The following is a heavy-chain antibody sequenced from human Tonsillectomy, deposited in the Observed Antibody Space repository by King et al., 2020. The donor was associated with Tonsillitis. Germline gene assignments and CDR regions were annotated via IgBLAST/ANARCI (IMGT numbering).Heavy chain of an antibody. V-gene: IGHV3-23*03. CDR3: AKDSQLLSHNWFDP. CDR2: IYSDDSST. Sequence: VQLVESGGGLVQPGGSLRLSCAASGFTFSSHAMSWVRQAPGKGLEWVSVIYSDDSSTYYADSVKGRFTISRDNSKNTLYPRMNSLRAEDTAVYYCAKDSQLLSHNWFDPWGQGTLVTVSS. CDR1: GFTFSSHA. D-gene: IGHD2-2*01. J-gene: IGHJ5*02.